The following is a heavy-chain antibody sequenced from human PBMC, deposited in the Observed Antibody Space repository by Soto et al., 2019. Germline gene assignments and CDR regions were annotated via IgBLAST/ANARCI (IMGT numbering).Heavy chain of an antibody. D-gene: IGHD3-10*01. J-gene: IGHJ4*02. CDR1: GFTFSSYA. CDR2: ISGSGGST. V-gene: IGHV3-23*01. Sequence: PGGSLRLSCAASGFTFSSYAMSWVRQAPGKGLEWVSAISGSGGSTYYADSVKGRFTISRDNSKNTLYLQMNSLRAEDTAVYYCAKEGGTRVRGVSRKRDFDYWGQGTLVTVSS. CDR3: AKEGGTRVRGVSRKRDFDY.